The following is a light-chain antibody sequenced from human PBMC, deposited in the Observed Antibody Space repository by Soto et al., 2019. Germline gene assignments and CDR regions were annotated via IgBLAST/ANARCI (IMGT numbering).Light chain of an antibody. J-gene: IGKJ2*02. CDR3: QQYNNWPPCT. CDR1: QSVSSN. V-gene: IGKV3-15*01. Sequence: EIVMTQSPATLSVSPGERATLSCRASQSVSSNLAWYQQKPGQAPRLLIYGASNMATGIPARFSGSGSGTEFTLTISSLQSEDFAVYYCQQYNNWPPCTFGQGTKLEIK. CDR2: GAS.